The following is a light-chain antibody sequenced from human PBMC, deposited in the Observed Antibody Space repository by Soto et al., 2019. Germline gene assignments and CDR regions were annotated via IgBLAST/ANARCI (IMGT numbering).Light chain of an antibody. CDR2: DDS. CDR1: NIGSKS. J-gene: IGLJ2*01. V-gene: IGLV3-21*02. CDR3: QVWDSSSDHVV. Sequence: SYELTQPPSVSVAPGQTARITCGGNNIGSKSGHWYQQKPGQAPVLVVYDDSDRPSGIPKRFSGSNSGNTATLTISRVEAWDEADYYCQVWDSSSDHVVFGGGTKLTVL.